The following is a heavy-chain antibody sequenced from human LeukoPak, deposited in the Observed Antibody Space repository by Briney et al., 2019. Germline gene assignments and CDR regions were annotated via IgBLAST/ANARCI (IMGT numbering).Heavy chain of an antibody. CDR1: GYTFTGYY. J-gene: IGHJ3*02. Sequence: ASVKVSCKASGYTFTGYYMHWVRQAPGQGLEWMGWINPNSGGTNYAQKFQGRVTMTRDTSISTAYMELSRLRSDDTAVHYCARDWACCSSTSCYLPHAFDIWGQGTMVTVSS. D-gene: IGHD2-2*01. V-gene: IGHV1-2*02. CDR3: ARDWACCSSTSCYLPHAFDI. CDR2: INPNSGGT.